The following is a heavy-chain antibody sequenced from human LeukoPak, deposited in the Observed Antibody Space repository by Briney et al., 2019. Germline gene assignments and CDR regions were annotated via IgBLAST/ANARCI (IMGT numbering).Heavy chain of an antibody. V-gene: IGHV3-7*01. CDR1: GFTFSTSW. CDR3: ARHSDSSSGWYFDY. Sequence: GGSLRLSCAASGFTFSTSWMTWVRQAQGKGLEGVANINEDGREKYYVDSVKGRFTISRDDANNSLSLQMNSLRAEDTAVYYCARHSDSSSGWYFDYWGQGTLVTVSS. CDR2: INEDGREK. D-gene: IGHD6-19*01. J-gene: IGHJ4*02.